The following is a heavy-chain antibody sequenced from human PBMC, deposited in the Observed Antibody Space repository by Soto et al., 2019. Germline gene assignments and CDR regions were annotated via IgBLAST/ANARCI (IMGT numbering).Heavy chain of an antibody. J-gene: IGHJ4*02. V-gene: IGHV6-1*01. CDR1: GDSVSNNGAA. CDR2: TYYRSQWHY. D-gene: IGHD7-27*01. CDR3: AREPPDFFTGLDC. Sequence: SQTLSLTCAISGDSVSNNGAAWNWIRQSPSRGLEWLGRTYYRSQWHYEYAPSVRGRITINPDTSKNHFSLQLNSVTPEDTALYYCAREPPDFFTGLDCWGQGTLVTVSS.